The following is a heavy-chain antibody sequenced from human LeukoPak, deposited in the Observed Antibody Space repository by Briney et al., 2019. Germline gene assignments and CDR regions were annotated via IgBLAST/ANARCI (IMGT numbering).Heavy chain of an antibody. CDR1: GFTFSSYA. J-gene: IGHJ6*02. CDR3: ARDGGQTTVTYYYYYGMDV. D-gene: IGHD4-17*01. Sequence: GGSLRLSCAASGFTFSSYAMSWVRQAPGKGLEWVSAISGSGGSTYYADSVKGRFTISRDNSKNTLYLQMNSLRAEDMAVYYCARDGGQTTVTYYYYYGMDVWGQGTTVTVSS. V-gene: IGHV3-23*01. CDR2: ISGSGGST.